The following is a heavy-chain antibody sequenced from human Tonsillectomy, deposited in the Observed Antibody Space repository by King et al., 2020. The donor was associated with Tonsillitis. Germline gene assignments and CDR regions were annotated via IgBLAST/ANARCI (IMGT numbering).Heavy chain of an antibody. CDR2: IIPILDIT. Sequence: VQLVESGAEVKKPGSSVKVSCKASGGTFSSFAISWVRQAPGQGLEWMGRIIPILDITDYGQKFQGRVTITADKSTSTAYMELSSLRSEDTAVYYCARGCDDSGYYYEYCQDGGQGTLVTVSS. CDR1: GGTFSSFA. V-gene: IGHV1-69*09. CDR3: ARGCDDSGYYYEYCQD. D-gene: IGHD3-22*01. J-gene: IGHJ1*01.